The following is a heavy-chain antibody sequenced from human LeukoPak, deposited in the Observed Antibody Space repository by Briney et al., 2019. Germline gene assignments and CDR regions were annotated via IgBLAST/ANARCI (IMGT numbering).Heavy chain of an antibody. J-gene: IGHJ4*02. V-gene: IGHV3-66*01. CDR3: ARAISRLAQTFVY. Sequence: PGGALRLSCAASGFTVSNKYMSWVGQAPGKGLEGVSFIYSDSTTYYPDSVNGRFTISRDNSRNTLYLQMNTLRAEDTAVYYCARAISRLAQTFVYWGQGTLVTVSS. CDR2: IYSDSTT. CDR1: GFTVSNKY. D-gene: IGHD6-19*01.